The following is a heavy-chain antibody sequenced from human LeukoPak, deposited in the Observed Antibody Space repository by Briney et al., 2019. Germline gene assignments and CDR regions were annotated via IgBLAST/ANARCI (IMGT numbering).Heavy chain of an antibody. CDR3: ATESGALRGYSYGP. CDR2: IVYDGSNK. J-gene: IGHJ5*02. CDR1: GFTFSSYA. D-gene: IGHD5-18*01. V-gene: IGHV3-30*04. Sequence: GRSLRLSRAASGFTFSSYAMHWVRQAPGKGLEWVAVIVYDGSNKYYADSVKGRFTISRDNSKNTLYLQINSLRAEDTAVYYCATESGALRGYSYGPWGQGTLVTVSS.